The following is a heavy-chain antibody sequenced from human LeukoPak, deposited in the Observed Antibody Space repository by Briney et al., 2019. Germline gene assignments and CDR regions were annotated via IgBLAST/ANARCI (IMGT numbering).Heavy chain of an antibody. CDR1: GYTFTRYG. J-gene: IGHJ6*03. V-gene: IGHV1-18*01. D-gene: IGHD2-2*02. CDR2: ISGSNGNT. Sequence: ASVKVSCKAFGYTFTRYGVSWVRQAPGQGLEWIGWISGSNGNTNYAQNFQGRVTMTTDSSTSTAYMELRSLRSDDTAVYFCVRDGHRLYDYYYYYVDVWGKGTTVTVSS. CDR3: VRDGHRLYDYYYYYVDV.